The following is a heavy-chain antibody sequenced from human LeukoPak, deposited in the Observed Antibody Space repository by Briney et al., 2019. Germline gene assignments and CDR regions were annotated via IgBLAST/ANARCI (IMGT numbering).Heavy chain of an antibody. V-gene: IGHV3-30*02. D-gene: IGHD3-22*01. CDR1: GFTFSSYG. CDR3: AKDHEAPHYSSGYYYPEYFQH. J-gene: IGHJ1*01. Sequence: GALRLSCAASGFTFSSYGMHWVRQAPGKGLEWVAFIRYDGSNKYYADSVKGRFTISRDNSKNTLYLQMNSLRAEDTAVYYCAKDHEAPHYSSGYYYPEYFQHWGQGTLVTVSS. CDR2: IRYDGSNK.